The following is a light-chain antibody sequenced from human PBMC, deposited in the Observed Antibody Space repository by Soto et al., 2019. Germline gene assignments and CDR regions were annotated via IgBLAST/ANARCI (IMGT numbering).Light chain of an antibody. CDR3: QQRSNWIT. CDR1: QSVSSY. V-gene: IGKV3-11*01. Sequence: EIVLTQSPATLSLSPGDRSTLSCRASQSVSSYLAWYQQKPGQAPXXLIYGASSRATGVPARFSGSGPGTEFTLTISSLEPEDFAVYYCQQRSNWITFGQGTRLEIK. CDR2: GAS. J-gene: IGKJ5*01.